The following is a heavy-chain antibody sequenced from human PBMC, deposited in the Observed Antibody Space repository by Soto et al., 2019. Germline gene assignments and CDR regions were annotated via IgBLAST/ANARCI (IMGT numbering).Heavy chain of an antibody. V-gene: IGHV3-11*01. CDR1: GFTFSDYY. CDR3: TTDPSFEAAYCSSGSCYRSYGMDV. D-gene: IGHD2-15*01. J-gene: IGHJ6*02. CDR2: ISSSGSTI. Sequence: GGSLRLSCAASGFTFSDYYMSWMRQAPGKGLEWVSYISSSGSTIYYADSVKGRFTISRDNAKNSLYLQMNSLTTADTAIYYCTTDPSFEAAYCSSGSCYRSYGMDVWGQGTTVTVSS.